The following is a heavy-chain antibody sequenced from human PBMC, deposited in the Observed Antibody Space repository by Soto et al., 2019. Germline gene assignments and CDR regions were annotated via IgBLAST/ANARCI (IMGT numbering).Heavy chain of an antibody. V-gene: IGHV1-2*02. J-gene: IGHJ4*02. CDR2: INPNSGGT. D-gene: IGHD6-19*01. Sequence: SVKVYCKASGYTFTGYYMHWVRQAPGQGLEWMGWINPNSGGTNYAQKFQGRVTMTRDTSISTAYMELSRLRSDDTAVYYCARCLLSSGWYSFDYWGQGTLVTVSS. CDR3: ARCLLSSGWYSFDY. CDR1: GYTFTGYY.